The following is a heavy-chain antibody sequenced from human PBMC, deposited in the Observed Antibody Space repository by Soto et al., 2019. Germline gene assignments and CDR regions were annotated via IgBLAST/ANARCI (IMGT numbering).Heavy chain of an antibody. Sequence: ASVKVSCKASGGTFSSYAISWVRQAPGQGLEWMGWISGYNGNTKYAEKFQGRVTMTTDTSTSTAHMELRSLRSDDTAVYYCAREGQAPYYYYGMDVWGQGTAVTAP. CDR3: AREGQAPYYYYGMDV. CDR1: GGTFSSYA. V-gene: IGHV1-18*01. J-gene: IGHJ6*02. CDR2: ISGYNGNT.